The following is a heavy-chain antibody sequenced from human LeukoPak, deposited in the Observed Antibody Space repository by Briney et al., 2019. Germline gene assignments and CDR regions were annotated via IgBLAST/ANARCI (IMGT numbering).Heavy chain of an antibody. D-gene: IGHD3-10*01. CDR3: ARDLGYYYGSGSYYNPYWFDP. J-gene: IGHJ5*02. Sequence: SETLSLTCTVSGGSISSYYWSWIRQPAGKGLEWIGRIYTSGSTNYNPSLKSRVTMSVDTSKNQFSLKLSSVTAADTAVYYCARDLGYYYGSGSYYNPYWFDPWGQGTLVTVSS. CDR1: GGSISSYY. V-gene: IGHV4-4*07. CDR2: IYTSGST.